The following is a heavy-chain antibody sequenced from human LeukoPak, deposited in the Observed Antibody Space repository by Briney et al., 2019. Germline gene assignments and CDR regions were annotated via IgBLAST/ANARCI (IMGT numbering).Heavy chain of an antibody. J-gene: IGHJ6*02. CDR1: GGSISSYY. Sequence: SETLSLTCTVSGGSISSYYWGWIRQPPGKGLEWIGYIYYSGSTNYNPSLKSRVTISVDTSKNQFSLKLSSVTAADTAVYYCARLSVNYYYGMDVWGQGTTVTVSS. CDR2: IYYSGST. D-gene: IGHD3-3*02. V-gene: IGHV4-59*08. CDR3: ARLSVNYYYGMDV.